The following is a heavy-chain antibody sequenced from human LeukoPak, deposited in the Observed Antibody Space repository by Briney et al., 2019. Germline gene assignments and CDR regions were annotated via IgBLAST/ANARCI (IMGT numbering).Heavy chain of an antibody. CDR2: MNPNSGNT. CDR1: GYTFTSYD. Sequence: ASVKVSCKASGYTFTSYDINWVRQATGQGLEWMGWMNPNSGNTGYAQKFQGRVTMTRNTSISTAYMELSSLRSDDTAVYYCARGDSSGWSYYYYYYMDVWGKGTTVTVSS. D-gene: IGHD6-19*01. J-gene: IGHJ6*03. CDR3: ARGDSSGWSYYYYYYMDV. V-gene: IGHV1-8*01.